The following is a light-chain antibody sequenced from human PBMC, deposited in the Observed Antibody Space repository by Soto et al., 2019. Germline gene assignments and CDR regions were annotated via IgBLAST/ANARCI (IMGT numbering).Light chain of an antibody. CDR1: QSVSSN. Sequence: EIVMTQSPATLSVSPGERATLSCRASQSVSSNLAWYQQKPGQAPRLLIYGASTRDTGIPARFSGSRSGTEFTHTISSLQSEDFAVYYCQEYNNWPTWTFGQGTKVEIK. J-gene: IGKJ1*01. CDR3: QEYNNWPTWT. V-gene: IGKV3-15*01. CDR2: GAS.